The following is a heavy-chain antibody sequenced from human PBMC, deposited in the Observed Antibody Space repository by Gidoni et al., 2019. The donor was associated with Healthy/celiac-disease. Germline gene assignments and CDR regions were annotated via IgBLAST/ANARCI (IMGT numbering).Heavy chain of an antibody. CDR1: GGSISSSSYY. D-gene: IGHD4-17*01. Sequence: HLQLQESGPGLVKPSETLSLTCTVSGGSISSSSYYWGWIRQPPGKGLEWIGSIYYSGSTYYNPYLKSRVTISVDTSKNQFYLKLSSVTAADTAVYYCAREGGTTVTTAGDAFDIWGQGTMVTVSS. CDR3: AREGGTTVTTAGDAFDI. V-gene: IGHV4-39*07. J-gene: IGHJ3*02. CDR2: IYYSGST.